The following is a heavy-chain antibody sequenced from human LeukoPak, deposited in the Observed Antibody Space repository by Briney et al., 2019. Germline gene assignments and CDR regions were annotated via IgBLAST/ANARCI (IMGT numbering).Heavy chain of an antibody. CDR3: AKDTSAWWYHRAYMNL. J-gene: IGHJ6*03. Sequence: GGSLCRSCAASGFTFSNYAMSWVRQAPGGGLEWVSAISGSGDTTFHADSVKGRFTTSRDNSKNTLSLQMSGLRVEDSAVYFCAKDTSAWWYHRAYMNLWGTGPAHSVSS. CDR2: ISGSGDTT. D-gene: IGHD2-15*01. CDR1: GFTFSNYA. V-gene: IGHV3-23*01.